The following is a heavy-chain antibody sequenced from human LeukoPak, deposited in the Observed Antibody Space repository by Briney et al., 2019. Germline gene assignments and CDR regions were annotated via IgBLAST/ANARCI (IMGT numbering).Heavy chain of an antibody. Sequence: GGSLRLSCAASGFTFSSYWMHWVREAPGKGPVWVSRIKSDGSSTSYADSVKGRFTVSRDNAKNTLYLQMDSLRAEDTAVYYCSRARLSSGYDDNWFDPWGQGTLVTVSS. V-gene: IGHV3-74*01. CDR3: SRARLSSGYDDNWFDP. J-gene: IGHJ5*02. D-gene: IGHD5-12*01. CDR2: IKSDGSST. CDR1: GFTFSSYW.